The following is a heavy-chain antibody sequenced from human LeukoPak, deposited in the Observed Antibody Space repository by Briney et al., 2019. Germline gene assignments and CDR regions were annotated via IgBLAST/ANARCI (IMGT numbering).Heavy chain of an antibody. CDR3: ARAPPLGYCSGGSCYSAFWDY. CDR2: IYYSGST. J-gene: IGHJ4*02. CDR1: GGSISNYY. V-gene: IGHV4-59*01. Sequence: SETLSLTCTVSGGSISNYYWSWIRQPPGKGLEWIGYIYYSGSTNHNPSLKSRVTISVDTSKNQFSLKLSSVTAADTAVYYCARAPPLGYCSGGSCYSAFWDYWGQGTLVTVSS. D-gene: IGHD2-15*01.